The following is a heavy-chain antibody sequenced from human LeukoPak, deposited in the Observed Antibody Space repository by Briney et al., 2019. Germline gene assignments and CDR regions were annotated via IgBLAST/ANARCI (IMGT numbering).Heavy chain of an antibody. CDR1: GFTFSSYA. CDR2: ISSSGGRT. CDR3: ARDGMRYCSSTSCYYYYYGMDV. Sequence: GGSLRLSCSASGFTFSSYAMHWVRQAPWKGLEYVSAISSSGGRTYYADSVRGRFTISRDNAKNSLYLQMNSLRDEDTAVYYCARDGMRYCSSTSCYYYYYGMDVWGQGTTVTVSS. J-gene: IGHJ6*02. D-gene: IGHD2-2*01. V-gene: IGHV3-64*04.